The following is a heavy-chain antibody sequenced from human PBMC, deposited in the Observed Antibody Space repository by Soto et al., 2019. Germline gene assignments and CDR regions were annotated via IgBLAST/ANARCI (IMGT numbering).Heavy chain of an antibody. CDR1: GYSFTSYW. CDR2: IYPGDSDT. V-gene: IGHV5-51*01. Sequence: PGESLKISCKGSGYSFTSYWIGWVRQMPGKGLEWMGIIYPGDSDTRYSPSFQGQVTISADKSISTAYLQWSSLKASDTAMYYCARRKVSTPVAAPYYFDYWGQGTLVTVSS. J-gene: IGHJ4*02. CDR3: ARRKVSTPVAAPYYFDY. D-gene: IGHD2-15*01.